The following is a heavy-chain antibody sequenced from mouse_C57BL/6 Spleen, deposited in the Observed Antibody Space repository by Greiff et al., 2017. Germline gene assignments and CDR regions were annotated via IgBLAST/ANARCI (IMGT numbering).Heavy chain of an antibody. J-gene: IGHJ2*01. CDR3: ARYGNYGDY. D-gene: IGHD2-1*01. CDR2: IDPEDGET. Sequence: VQLQQSGAELVKPGASVKLSCTASGFNIKDYYMHWVKQRTEQGLEWIGRIDPEDGETKYAPEFQGKATITADTSSNTAYLQLSSLTSEDTAVYYCARYGNYGDYWGQGTTLTVSS. CDR1: GFNIKDYY. V-gene: IGHV14-2*01.